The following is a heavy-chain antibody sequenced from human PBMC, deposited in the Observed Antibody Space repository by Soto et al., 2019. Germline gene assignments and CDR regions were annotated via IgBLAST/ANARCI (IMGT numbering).Heavy chain of an antibody. J-gene: IGHJ4*02. CDR2: IYYRGST. Sequence: SETLSLTCNVAGSSISPYYWSWFRQPPGRGLEWIGNIYYRGSTTYNPSLKSRVIISVDSSKKQLSLRLNSVTAVDTAVYYCARVGGYYGDFPNFDYWGQGXLVTVYS. CDR3: ARVGGYYGDFPNFDY. V-gene: IGHV4-59*13. CDR1: GSSISPYY. D-gene: IGHD4-17*01.